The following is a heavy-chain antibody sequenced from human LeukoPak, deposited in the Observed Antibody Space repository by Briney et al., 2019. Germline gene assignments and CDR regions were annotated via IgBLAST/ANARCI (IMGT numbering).Heavy chain of an antibody. J-gene: IGHJ4*02. CDR2: INPNSGGT. CDR1: GGTFSSYA. Sequence: ASVKVSCKASGGTFSSYAISWVRQAPGQGLEWMGWINPNSGGTNYAQKFQGRVTMTRDTSISTAYMELSRLRSDDTAVYYCAADTAMVSRFDYWGQGTLVTVSS. V-gene: IGHV1-2*02. D-gene: IGHD5-18*01. CDR3: AADTAMVSRFDY.